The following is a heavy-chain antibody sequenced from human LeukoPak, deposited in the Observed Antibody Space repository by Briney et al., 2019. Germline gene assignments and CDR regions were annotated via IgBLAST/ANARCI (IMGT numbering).Heavy chain of an antibody. J-gene: IGHJ3*02. CDR1: GGSFSSYY. CDR3: ARDCTGGSCYPPSDGFDI. Sequence: SETRSLTCTESGGSFSSYYWSWVRQTPGQGLERIAYVYYGGTTSYSPSLKSRVTMSIDRSKNEFSLTLFSGTAADTANYYCARDCTGGSCYPPSDGFDIWGQGTKVTVSS. V-gene: IGHV4-59*01. D-gene: IGHD2-15*01. CDR2: VYYGGTT.